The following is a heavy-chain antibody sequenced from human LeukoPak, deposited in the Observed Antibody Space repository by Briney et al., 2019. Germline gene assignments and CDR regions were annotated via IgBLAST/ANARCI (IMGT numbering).Heavy chain of an antibody. D-gene: IGHD3-22*01. CDR2: IYYSGST. CDR1: GGSISSSDYY. Sequence: PSETLSLTCTASGGSISSSDYYWGWIRQPPGKGLEWIGYIYYSGSTYYNPSLKSRVTISVDTSRNQFSLKLSSVTAADTAVYYCARVPITMIVVGFDYWGQGTLVTVSS. V-gene: IGHV4-30-4*08. CDR3: ARVPITMIVVGFDY. J-gene: IGHJ4*02.